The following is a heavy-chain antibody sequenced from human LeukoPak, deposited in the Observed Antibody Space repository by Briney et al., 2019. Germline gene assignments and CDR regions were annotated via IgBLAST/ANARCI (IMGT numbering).Heavy chain of an antibody. CDR3: ARWLELMRDFDW. CDR2: IKQDGSEK. J-gene: IGHJ4*02. D-gene: IGHD5-24*01. CDR1: GFTFSDYW. V-gene: IGHV3-7*01. Sequence: GGSLRLSCVGSGFTFSDYWMSWVRQAPGKGLEWVANIKQDGSEKDYVDALKGRFTISRDNAKNSLYLQMNSLRAEDTAVYYCARWLELMRDFDWWGQGTLVTVSS.